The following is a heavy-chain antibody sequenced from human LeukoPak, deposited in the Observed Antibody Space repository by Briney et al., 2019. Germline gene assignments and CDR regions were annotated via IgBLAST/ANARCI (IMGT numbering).Heavy chain of an antibody. D-gene: IGHD3-22*01. J-gene: IGHJ4*02. Sequence: GGSLRLSCAASGFTFSSYEMNWVRQAPGKGLEWVSFIYTTGSTHNSDSVKGRFTISRDSSKNTLYLQMNSLRTEDTAVYYCARRAGDYSHPYDYWGQGTLVTVSS. V-gene: IGHV3-53*01. CDR1: GFTFSSYE. CDR2: IYTTGST. CDR3: ARRAGDYSHPYDY.